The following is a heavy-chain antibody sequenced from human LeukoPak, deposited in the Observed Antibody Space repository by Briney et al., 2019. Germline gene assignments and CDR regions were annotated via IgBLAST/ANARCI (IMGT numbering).Heavy chain of an antibody. Sequence: SETLCLTCAVYGGSFSGYYWSWIRQPPGKGLEWIGQINHSGSTKYNPSLRSRVTISVDTSKNQFSLKLSSVTAADAAVYYCTRGALTHDALDIWGQGTMVTVSS. J-gene: IGHJ3*02. CDR2: INHSGST. V-gene: IGHV4-34*01. CDR3: TRGALTHDALDI. CDR1: GGSFSGYY.